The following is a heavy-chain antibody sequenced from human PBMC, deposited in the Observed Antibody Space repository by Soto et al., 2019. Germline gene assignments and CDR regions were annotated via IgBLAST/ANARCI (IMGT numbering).Heavy chain of an antibody. Sequence: QVQLVQSGAEVKKPGASVKVSCKASGYTFSDFYMHWVRQAPGQGLEWMGWINPNGGGTHYAQKFQGRVTMTRDTSISTAYMELNRLRSDDTAVYYCARGGSSSSWETNYGLDVWGQGTTVTVSS. D-gene: IGHD6-6*01. CDR3: ARGGSSSSWETNYGLDV. V-gene: IGHV1-2*02. CDR1: GYTFSDFY. J-gene: IGHJ6*02. CDR2: INPNGGGT.